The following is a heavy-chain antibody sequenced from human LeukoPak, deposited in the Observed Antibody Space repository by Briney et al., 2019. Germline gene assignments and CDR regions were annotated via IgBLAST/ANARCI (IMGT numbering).Heavy chain of an antibody. CDR2: IYYSGTT. J-gene: IGHJ3*02. V-gene: IGHV4-59*01. CDR1: GGSITNFY. D-gene: IGHD2-15*01. CDR3: ARSPGGGFDI. Sequence: PSETLSLTCTVSGGSITNFYGGWIRQSPGKGLELIGYIYYSGTTNYSPSLKSRVSISVDTSKKQFSLKLGSVTAAGTAVYYCARSPGGGFDIWGQGTMVTVSS.